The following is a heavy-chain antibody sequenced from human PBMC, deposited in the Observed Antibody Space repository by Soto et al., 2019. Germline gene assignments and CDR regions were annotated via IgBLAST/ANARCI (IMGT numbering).Heavy chain of an antibody. CDR1: GYTFTSYA. V-gene: IGHV1-3*01. D-gene: IGHD6-19*01. J-gene: IGHJ4*02. Sequence: GASVKVSCEASGYTFTSYAMHWVRQAPGQRLEWMGWTNAGNGNTKYSQKFQGRVTITRDTSASTAYMELSSLRAEDTAVYYCARDDASITVAGPLGYWGQGTLVTVSS. CDR3: ARDDASITVAGPLGY. CDR2: TNAGNGNT.